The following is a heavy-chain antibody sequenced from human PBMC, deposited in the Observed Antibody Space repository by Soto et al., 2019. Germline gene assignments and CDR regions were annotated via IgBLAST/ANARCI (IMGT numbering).Heavy chain of an antibody. CDR2: INHSGST. CDR1: GGSFSGYY. J-gene: IGHJ4*02. Sequence: QVQLQQWGAGLLKPSETLSLTCAVYGGSFSGYYWSWIRQPPGKGLEWIGEINHSGSTNYNPSLKSRVTISVDTSKNHFSLKLSSVTAADTAVYYCARVRGIVATSFDYWGQGTLVTVSS. V-gene: IGHV4-34*01. D-gene: IGHD5-12*01. CDR3: ARVRGIVATSFDY.